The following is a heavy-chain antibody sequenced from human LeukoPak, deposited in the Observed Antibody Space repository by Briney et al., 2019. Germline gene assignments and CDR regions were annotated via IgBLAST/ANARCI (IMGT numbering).Heavy chain of an antibody. CDR2: IIPIFGTA. V-gene: IGHV1-69*13. D-gene: IGHD2-15*01. CDR1: GGTFSSYA. J-gene: IGHJ4*02. Sequence: ASVKVSCKASGGTFSSYAISWVRQAPGQGLEWMGGIIPIFGTANYAQKFQGRVTITADESTSTAYMELSSLRSEDTAVYYCARDSGGGYQFDYGAREPWSPSPQ. CDR3: ARDSGGGYQFD.